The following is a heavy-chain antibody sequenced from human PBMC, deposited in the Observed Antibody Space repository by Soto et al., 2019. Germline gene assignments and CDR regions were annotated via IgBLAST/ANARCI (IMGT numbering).Heavy chain of an antibody. Sequence: QVRLVESGGGVVQPGRSLRLSCSASGFTFRNFGFHWVRQAPGKGLEWVALIWYDGSNKYYAESLKRRVSISRDNSKNTLYLEMKSLRFEDTAVYYCARDGDIQGGPPPKNYAMDVWGKGTTVTFSS. CDR3: ARDGDIQGGPPPKNYAMDV. V-gene: IGHV3-33*08. CDR2: IWYDGSNK. CDR1: GFTFRNFG. J-gene: IGHJ6*04. D-gene: IGHD5-12*01.